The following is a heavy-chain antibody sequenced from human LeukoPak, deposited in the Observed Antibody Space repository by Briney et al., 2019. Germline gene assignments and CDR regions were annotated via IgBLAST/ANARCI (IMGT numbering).Heavy chain of an antibody. J-gene: IGHJ4*02. V-gene: IGHV6-1*01. CDR1: GDSVSSNSAA. CDR3: AREGGTVRGGWYYFDY. CDR2: TYCRSKWYN. Sequence: SQTLSLTCAISGDSVSSNSAAWNWIRQSPSRGLEWLGRTYCRSKWYNDYAVSVKSRITINPDTSKNQFSLQLNSVTPEDTAVYYCAREGGTVRGGWYYFDYWGQGTLVTVSS. D-gene: IGHD6-19*01.